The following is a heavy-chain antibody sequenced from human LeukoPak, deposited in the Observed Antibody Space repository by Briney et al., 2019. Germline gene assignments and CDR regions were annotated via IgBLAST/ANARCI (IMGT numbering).Heavy chain of an antibody. CDR3: AKVMKGSERLTMVRGVIIKTAGLYYMDV. V-gene: IGHV3-23*01. D-gene: IGHD3-10*01. CDR1: GFTLSSYA. Sequence: GGSLRLSCAASGFTLSSYAMSWVRQAPGKGLEWVSSISASGGSTNYTDSVKGRFTISRDNSKNTVYLQMNSLRAEDTAVYYCAKVMKGSERLTMVRGVIIKTAGLYYMDVWGKGTTVTVSS. CDR2: ISASGGST. J-gene: IGHJ6*03.